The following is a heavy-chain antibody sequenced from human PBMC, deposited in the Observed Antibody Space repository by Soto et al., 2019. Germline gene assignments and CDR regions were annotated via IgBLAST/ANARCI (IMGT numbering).Heavy chain of an antibody. Sequence: SVKVSCKASGFTFTSSAVQWVRQARGQRLEWIGWIVVGSGNTNYAQKFQERVTITSDMSTSTAYMELSSLRSEDTAVYYCARVKAAAGIAISFYYYYYGMDVWGQGTTVTVSS. CDR2: IVVGSGNT. V-gene: IGHV1-58*01. D-gene: IGHD6-13*01. CDR1: GFTFTSSA. J-gene: IGHJ6*02. CDR3: ARVKAAAGIAISFYYYYYGMDV.